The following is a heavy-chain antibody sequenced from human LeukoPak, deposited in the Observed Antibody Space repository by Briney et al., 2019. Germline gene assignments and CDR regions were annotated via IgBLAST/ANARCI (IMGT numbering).Heavy chain of an antibody. J-gene: IGHJ4*02. CDR1: GGTFSSYA. Sequence: ASVKVSCKASGGTFSSYAISWVRQAPGQGFEWMGGIIPIFGTANYAQKFQGRVTITADESTSTAYMELSSLRSEDTAVYYCARGTYYYDSSGYLNYWGQGTLVTVSS. D-gene: IGHD3-22*01. V-gene: IGHV1-69*01. CDR2: IIPIFGTA. CDR3: ARGTYYYDSSGYLNY.